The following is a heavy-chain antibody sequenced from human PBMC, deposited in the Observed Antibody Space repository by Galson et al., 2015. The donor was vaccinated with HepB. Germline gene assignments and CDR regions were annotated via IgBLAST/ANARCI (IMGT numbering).Heavy chain of an antibody. CDR1: GFTFSSYD. CDR3: AGRGDSSGYYWVY. V-gene: IGHV3-48*03. D-gene: IGHD3-22*01. J-gene: IGHJ4*02. Sequence: SLRLSCAASGFTFSSYDMNWVRQAPGKGLEWVSYISSSGSTIYYADSVKGRFTISRDNAKNSLYLQMNSLRAEDTAVYYCAGRGDSSGYYWVYWGQGTLVTVSS. CDR2: ISSSGSTI.